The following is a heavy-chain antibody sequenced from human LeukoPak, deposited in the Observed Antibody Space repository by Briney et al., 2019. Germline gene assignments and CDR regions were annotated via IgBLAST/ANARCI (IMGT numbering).Heavy chain of an antibody. CDR1: GGSVSTNVAT. D-gene: IGHD3-10*01. CDR2: TYYRSKWYN. CDR3: ARRSPGRGDFDY. V-gene: IGHV6-1*01. Sequence: QTLSLTCAISGGSVSTNVATWNWIRQSPSRGLEWLATTYYRSKWYNDFAVSVKSRIAINADTSKNQFSLQLNSMSPEDTAVYYCARRSPGRGDFDYWGPGTLVTVSS. J-gene: IGHJ4*02.